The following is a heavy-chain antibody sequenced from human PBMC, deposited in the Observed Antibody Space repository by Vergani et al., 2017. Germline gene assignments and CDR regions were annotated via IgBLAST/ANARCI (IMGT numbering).Heavy chain of an antibody. J-gene: IGHJ4*02. CDR3: ARDRGCATISCYFSGAFDY. V-gene: IGHV3-30-3*01. CDR2: ISYDGSNDDGSTK. Sequence: VQLVESGGGLVQPGRSLRLSCAASGFTFSNYAMHWVRQAPGKGLEWVAVISYDGSNDDGSTKDYADSVKGRFTISRDNSKNTLYLQMNSLRPEDTAVYWCARDRGCATISCYFSGAFDYWGLGTLVSVSS. CDR1: GFTFSNYA. D-gene: IGHD2-2*01.